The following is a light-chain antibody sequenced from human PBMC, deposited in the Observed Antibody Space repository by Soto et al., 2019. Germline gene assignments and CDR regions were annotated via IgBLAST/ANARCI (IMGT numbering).Light chain of an antibody. J-gene: IGKJ3*01. CDR3: QQYGSSLFT. V-gene: IGKV3-20*01. Sequence: EIVLTQSPGTLSLSPGERATLSCRASQSVSSSYLAWYQQKPGQAPRLLIYGASSRATGIPDRFSGSGSATDFTPTISRLAPEAVAVYYCQQYGSSLFTFGPGTKVDIK. CDR1: QSVSSSY. CDR2: GAS.